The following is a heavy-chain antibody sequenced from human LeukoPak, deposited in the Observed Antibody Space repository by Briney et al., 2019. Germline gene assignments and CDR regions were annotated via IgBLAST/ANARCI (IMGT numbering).Heavy chain of an antibody. J-gene: IGHJ4*02. CDR2: FDPEDGET. D-gene: IGHD6-13*01. V-gene: IGHV1-24*01. CDR3: ATGSSSWYGRDY. Sequence: ASGKVCCKVSGYTLTELSMNWVRQAPGKGLEWKGGFDPEDGETIYAQKFQGRIAMTEDTSTDTAYMELSSLRSEDTAVYYCATGSSSWYGRDYWGQGTLVNVSS. CDR1: GYTLTELS.